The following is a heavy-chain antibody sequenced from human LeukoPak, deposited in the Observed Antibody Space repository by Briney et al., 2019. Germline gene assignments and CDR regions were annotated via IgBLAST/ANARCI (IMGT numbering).Heavy chain of an antibody. Sequence: SVKVSCKASGYTFTSYDINWVRQAPGQGLEWMGGIIPIFGTANYAQKFQGRVTITADESTSTAYMELSSLRSEDTAVYYCAIPYDFWSGYYSPIGAFDIWGQGTMVTVSS. V-gene: IGHV1-69*13. D-gene: IGHD3-3*01. CDR1: GYTFTSYD. CDR2: IIPIFGTA. J-gene: IGHJ3*02. CDR3: AIPYDFWSGYYSPIGAFDI.